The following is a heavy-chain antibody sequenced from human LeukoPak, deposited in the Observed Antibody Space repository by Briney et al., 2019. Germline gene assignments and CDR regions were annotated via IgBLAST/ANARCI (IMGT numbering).Heavy chain of an antibody. CDR3: AREYCSSTSCLYDY. D-gene: IGHD2-2*01. CDR1: GFTFSSYS. CDR2: ISGSSSTI. V-gene: IGHV3-48*01. J-gene: IGHJ4*02. Sequence: GGSLRLSCAASGFTFSSYSMNWVRQAPGKGLEWASYISGSSSTIYYADSVKGRFTISRDKAKNSLYLQMNSLRAEDTAVYYCAREYCSSTSCLYDYWGQGTLVTVSS.